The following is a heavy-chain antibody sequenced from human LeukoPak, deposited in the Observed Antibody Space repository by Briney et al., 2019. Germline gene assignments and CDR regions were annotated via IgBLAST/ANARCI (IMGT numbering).Heavy chain of an antibody. D-gene: IGHD3-9*01. Sequence: SVKVSYKASGGTFSSYAISWVRQAPGQGLEWMGGIIPIFGTANYAQKFQGRVTITADESTSTAYMELSSLRSEDTAVYYCARGGYDILTGYYSIWGQGTLVTVSS. J-gene: IGHJ4*02. CDR2: IIPIFGTA. V-gene: IGHV1-69*13. CDR1: GGTFSSYA. CDR3: ARGGYDILTGYYSI.